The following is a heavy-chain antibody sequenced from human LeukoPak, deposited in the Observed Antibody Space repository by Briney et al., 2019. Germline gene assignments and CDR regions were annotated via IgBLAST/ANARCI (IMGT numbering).Heavy chain of an antibody. CDR2: INNSGST. D-gene: IGHD1-26*01. CDR3: ARGYNRGSYYNY. CDR1: GGSFSGYY. Sequence: TSETLSLTCAVYGGSFSGYYWSWIRQPPGKGLEWIGEINNSGSTNYNPSPKSRVTISVDTSKNQFSLKVSSVTAADTAVYYCARGYNRGSYYNYWGQGTLVTVSS. V-gene: IGHV4-34*01. J-gene: IGHJ4*02.